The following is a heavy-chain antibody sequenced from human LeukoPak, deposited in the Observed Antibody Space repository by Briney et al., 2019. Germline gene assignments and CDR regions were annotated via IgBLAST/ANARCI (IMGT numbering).Heavy chain of an antibody. J-gene: IGHJ6*03. CDR3: ARQIIYYYYYMDV. D-gene: IGHD3-10*01. CDR1: GGSMTSYY. Sequence: LSEALSLTCTVSGGSMTSYYWSWIRQPAGKGLEWIGSIYYSGSTYYNPSLKSRVTISVDTSKNQFSLKLSSVTAADTAVYYCARQIIYYYYYMDVWGKGTTVTVSS. CDR2: IYYSGST. V-gene: IGHV4-59*05.